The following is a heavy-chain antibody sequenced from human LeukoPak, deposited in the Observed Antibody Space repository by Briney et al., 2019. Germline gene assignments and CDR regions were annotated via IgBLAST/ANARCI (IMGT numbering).Heavy chain of an antibody. Sequence: GASVKVSCKASGYTFTSYYMHWVRQAPGQGLEWMGIINPSGGSTSYAQKFQGRVTMTRDTSTSTVHLELSSLRSEDTAVYYCARDSGYYDSSGYYPFFDYWGQGTLVTVSS. D-gene: IGHD3-22*01. CDR3: ARDSGYYDSSGYYPFFDY. J-gene: IGHJ4*02. CDR1: GYTFTSYY. V-gene: IGHV1-46*01. CDR2: INPSGGST.